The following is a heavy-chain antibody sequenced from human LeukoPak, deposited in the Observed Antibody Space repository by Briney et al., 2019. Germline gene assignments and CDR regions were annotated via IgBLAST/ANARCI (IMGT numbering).Heavy chain of an antibody. J-gene: IGHJ4*02. D-gene: IGHD3-22*01. CDR2: ISRSGSTI. V-gene: IGHV3-11*01. CDR3: ARDLWYDSSGYVGP. Sequence: GGSLRLSCAASGFTFSDYFMSWIRQAPGKGLEWVSYISRSGSTIYYADSVKGRFTISRDNAKNSLYLQMNSLRAEDTAVYYCARDLWYDSSGYVGPWGQGTLVTVSS. CDR1: GFTFSDYF.